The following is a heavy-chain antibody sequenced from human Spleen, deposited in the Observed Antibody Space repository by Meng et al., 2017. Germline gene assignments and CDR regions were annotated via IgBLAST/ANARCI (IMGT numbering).Heavy chain of an antibody. J-gene: IGHJ6*02. V-gene: IGHV3-30*04. CDR1: GFTFSGYA. CDR2: ISYDGSDN. Sequence: GESLKISCAASGFTFSGYALHWVRQAPGKGLEWVAVISYDGSDNYYADSVKGRFTISRDNSKNSLYLQMNSLRAEDTAVYYCARDKLRYFDWLEYGMDVWGQGTRVTVSS. D-gene: IGHD3-9*01. CDR3: ARDKLRYFDWLEYGMDV.